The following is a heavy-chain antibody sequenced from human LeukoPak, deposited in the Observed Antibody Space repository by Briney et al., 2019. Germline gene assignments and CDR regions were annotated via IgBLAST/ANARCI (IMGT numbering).Heavy chain of an antibody. CDR1: GGSFSGYY. V-gene: IGHV4-34*01. D-gene: IGHD3-10*01. CDR2: INHSGST. J-gene: IGHJ5*02. Sequence: PSETLSLTCAVYGGSFSGYYWSWIRQPPGKGLEWIGEINHSGSTNYNPSLKSRVTISVDTSKNQFSLKLSSVTAADTAVYYCARLKGHYYGSGSPYGTTWFDPWGQGTLVTVSS. CDR3: ARLKGHYYGSGSPYGTTWFDP.